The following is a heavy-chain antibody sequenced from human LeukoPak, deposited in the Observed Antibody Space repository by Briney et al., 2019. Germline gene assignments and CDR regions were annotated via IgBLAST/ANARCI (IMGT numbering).Heavy chain of an antibody. V-gene: IGHV1-2*02. Sequence: ASVKISCKASGYTFTGYYLYWVRQAPGQGLEWMGWINPNSGVTNYAQKFQGRVTMTRDTSIRTAYMELSRLRSDDTALYYCAREGYCSGTNCPVEYWGQGTLVTVSS. CDR2: INPNSGVT. CDR1: GYTFTGYY. CDR3: AREGYCSGTNCPVEY. J-gene: IGHJ4*02. D-gene: IGHD2-15*01.